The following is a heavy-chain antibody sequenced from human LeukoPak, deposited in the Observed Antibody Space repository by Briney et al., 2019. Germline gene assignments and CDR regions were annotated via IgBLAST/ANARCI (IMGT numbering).Heavy chain of an antibody. D-gene: IGHD1-26*01. V-gene: IGHV3-21*01. Sequence: GGSLRLSCAASGFTFSSYSMNWVRQAPGKGLEWVSSISSSSSYIYYADSVKGRFTISRDNAKNSLYLQMNSLRAEDTAVYYCARDIDSGSYSGLADYWGQGTLVTVSS. CDR1: GFTFSSYS. CDR3: ARDIDSGSYSGLADY. J-gene: IGHJ4*02. CDR2: ISSSSSYI.